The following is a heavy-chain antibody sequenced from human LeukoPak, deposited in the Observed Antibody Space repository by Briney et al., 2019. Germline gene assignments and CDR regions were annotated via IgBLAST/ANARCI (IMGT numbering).Heavy chain of an antibody. Sequence: PSETLSLTCTVSGGSFTSYYWGWIRQPPGKGLEWIGSIYYSGSTYYNPSLKSRVTISVDTSKNQFSLKLSSVTAADTAVYYCARSMVRGVIFDYWGQGTLVTVSS. CDR3: ARSMVRGVIFDY. V-gene: IGHV4-39*01. CDR2: IYYSGST. D-gene: IGHD3-10*01. J-gene: IGHJ4*02. CDR1: GGSFTSYY.